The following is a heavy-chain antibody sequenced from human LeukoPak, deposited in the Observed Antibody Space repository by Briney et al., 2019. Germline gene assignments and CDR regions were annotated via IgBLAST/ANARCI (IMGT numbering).Heavy chain of an antibody. CDR2: IYLYGTT. D-gene: IGHD6-13*01. CDR3: ARDPYGQLDWFDP. V-gene: IGHV4-4*02. J-gene: IGHJ5*02. Sequence: SETLSLTCSVSIGSISSSKWWSWVRQSPVKGLEWIGEIYLYGTTNYNPSFTSRVTMSVDRSRNQFSLKLTSVTAADTAVYYCARDPYGQLDWFDPWGQGTLVTVSS. CDR1: IGSISSSKW.